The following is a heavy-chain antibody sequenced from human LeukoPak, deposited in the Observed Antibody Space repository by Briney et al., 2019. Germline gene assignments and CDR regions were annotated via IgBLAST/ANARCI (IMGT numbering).Heavy chain of an antibody. D-gene: IGHD2-8*02. CDR2: ISSSGSTI. Sequence: GGSLRLSCAASGFTFSNAWMSWVRQAPGKGLEWVSYISSSGSTIYYADSVKGRFTISRDNAKNSLYLQMNSLRAEDTAVYYCARRGGVVSPISDWGQGTLVTVSS. V-gene: IGHV3-11*04. CDR3: ARRGGVVSPISD. CDR1: GFTFSNAW. J-gene: IGHJ4*02.